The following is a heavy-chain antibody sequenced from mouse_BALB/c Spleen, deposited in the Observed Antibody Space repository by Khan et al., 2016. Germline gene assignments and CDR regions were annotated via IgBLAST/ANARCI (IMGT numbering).Heavy chain of an antibody. CDR1: GYSITSDCA. D-gene: IGHD3-1*01. CDR3: ASEVGLGWVHYSDC. J-gene: IGHJ2*01. CDR2: IRYSGST. V-gene: IGHV3-2*02. Sequence: EVQLQESGPGLVKPSQSLSLTCTVTGYSITSDCAWNWIRKFPENKLEWMGYIRYSGSTSYNPSLKSRISLTRDTSKNQFFLQLNSVTTEEPATXYCASEVGLGWVHYSDCLGHGTTLTVAS.